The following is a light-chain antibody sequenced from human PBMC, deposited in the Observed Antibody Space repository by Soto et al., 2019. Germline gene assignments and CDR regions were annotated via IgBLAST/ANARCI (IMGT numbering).Light chain of an antibody. CDR1: QSVSSN. CDR2: GAS. V-gene: IGKV3-15*01. CDR3: QQCSNWLWT. J-gene: IGKJ1*01. Sequence: DIVMTQSPATLSVSPGERATLSCRASQSVSSNLAWYQQKPGKAPRLLIYGASTRATGIPARFSGSGSGTDFTLTISRLEPEDWAVDYGQQCSNWLWTFGQGTKVDI.